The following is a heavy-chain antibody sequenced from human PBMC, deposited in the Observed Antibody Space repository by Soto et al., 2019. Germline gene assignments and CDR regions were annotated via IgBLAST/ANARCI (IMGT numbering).Heavy chain of an antibody. CDR3: ARDGGRHSGGIDY. V-gene: IGHV1-69*01. CDR1: GGTFISYS. CDR2: IIPIFGTA. Sequence: QVQLVQSGAEVKKPVSSVKVSCKDSGGTFISYSINWVRQAPGQGLEWMGEIIPIFGTANYAQKFQGRVTITADESTSTAYMELSSLRAEDTAVYYCARDGGRHSGGIDYWGQGTLVTVSS. J-gene: IGHJ4*02. D-gene: IGHD1-26*01.